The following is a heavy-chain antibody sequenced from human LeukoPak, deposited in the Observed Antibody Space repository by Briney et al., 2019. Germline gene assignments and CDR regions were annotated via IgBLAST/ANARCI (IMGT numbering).Heavy chain of an antibody. J-gene: IGHJ5*02. CDR3: ARVPGQQLVLNWFDP. Sequence: SETLSLTCTVSGGSISSSSYYWGWIRQPPGKGLEWIGSIYYSGSTYYNPSLKSRVTISVDTSKNQFSLKLSSVTAADTAVYYCARVPGQQLVLNWFDPWGQGTLVTVSS. CDR1: GGSISSSSYY. CDR2: IYYSGST. V-gene: IGHV4-39*07. D-gene: IGHD6-13*01.